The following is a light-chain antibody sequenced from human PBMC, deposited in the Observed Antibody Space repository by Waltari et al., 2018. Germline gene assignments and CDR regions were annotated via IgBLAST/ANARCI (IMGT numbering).Light chain of an antibody. V-gene: IGLV1-47*01. Sequence: QSVLTQPPSVSGTPGQRVTISCSGSSSNIGSDYVYWFQQLPGTAPKLLIYRNDERPSGVPDRFSGFKSGTSASLAISGLRSEDEADYYCAAWDDSLSASLFGGGTKVTVL. CDR2: RND. CDR1: SSNIGSDY. CDR3: AAWDDSLSASL. J-gene: IGLJ2*01.